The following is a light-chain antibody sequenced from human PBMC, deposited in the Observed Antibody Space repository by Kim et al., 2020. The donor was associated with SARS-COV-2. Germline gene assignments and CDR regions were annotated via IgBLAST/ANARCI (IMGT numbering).Light chain of an antibody. CDR1: SLRSQF. CDR3: TCRDSSGYHVI. V-gene: IGLV3-19*01. CDR2: GRN. J-gene: IGLJ2*01. Sequence: SSELTQDPAVSVALGQTVTMTCQGDSLRSQFANWYQQSPGQSPVLVLHGRNSRPSGIPDRFSGSRSGDTASLTITGAQAEDEADYYCTCRDSSGYHVIFG.